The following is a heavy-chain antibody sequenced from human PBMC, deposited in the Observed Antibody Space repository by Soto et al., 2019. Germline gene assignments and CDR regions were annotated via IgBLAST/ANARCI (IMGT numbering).Heavy chain of an antibody. J-gene: IGHJ2*01. CDR2: IGPYNGNT. CDR3: ARCYCSVGSCYTRWHCDL. D-gene: IGHD2-15*01. V-gene: IGHV1-18*01. Sequence: QVQLVQSGAEVKKPGASVKVSCKASGYTFNNYGISWVRQAPGQGLEWMGWIGPYNGNTDHAQNFQGRGTMTTATSTKTACMERRSMRSGDTALYYCARCYCSVGSCYTRWHCDLWGRGTLVTVSS. CDR1: GYTFNNYG.